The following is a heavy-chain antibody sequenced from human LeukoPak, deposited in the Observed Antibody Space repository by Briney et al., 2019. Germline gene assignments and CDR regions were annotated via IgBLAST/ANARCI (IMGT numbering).Heavy chain of an antibody. D-gene: IGHD4-17*01. Sequence: GGSLRLPCAASGFIFSSYDMHWVRQAPGKGLEWVSGIGAAGDTYYPGSVKGRFTISRENAKNSFYLHMNTLTPGDTAVYYCARASLRDDVFDVWGPGTMITVSS. CDR2: IGAAGDT. J-gene: IGHJ3*01. V-gene: IGHV3-13*01. CDR3: ARASLRDDVFDV. CDR1: GFIFSSYD.